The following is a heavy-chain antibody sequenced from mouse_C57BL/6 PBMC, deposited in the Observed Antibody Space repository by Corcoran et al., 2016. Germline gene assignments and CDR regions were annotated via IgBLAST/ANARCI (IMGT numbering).Heavy chain of an antibody. V-gene: IGHV1-80*01. CDR3: ARWGDGPPRGTWFAY. Sequence: QVQLQQSGAELVKPGASVKISCKASGYAFSSYWMNWVKQRPGKGLEWIGQIYPGDGDTNYNGKFKGKATLTADKSSSTAYMQLSSLTSEDSAVYFCARWGDGPPRGTWFAYWGQGTLVTVSA. J-gene: IGHJ3*01. CDR2: IYPGDGDT. D-gene: IGHD2-3*01. CDR1: GYAFSSYW.